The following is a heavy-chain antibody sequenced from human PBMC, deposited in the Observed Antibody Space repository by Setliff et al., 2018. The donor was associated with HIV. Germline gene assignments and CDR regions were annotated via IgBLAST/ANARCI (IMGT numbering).Heavy chain of an antibody. CDR2: VSGSGTT. CDR3: AGEGSEAVDYEANWFDP. J-gene: IGHJ5*02. D-gene: IGHD4-17*01. CDR1: GGSIRSYS. Sequence: SETLSLTCSVSGGSIRSYSWSWIRQPAGKDLEWIGRVSGSGTTNYNASLKSRVTMSVDTSKNHFSLKLSSVTAADTAMYYCAGEGSEAVDYEANWFDPWGQGTLVTVSS. V-gene: IGHV4-4*07.